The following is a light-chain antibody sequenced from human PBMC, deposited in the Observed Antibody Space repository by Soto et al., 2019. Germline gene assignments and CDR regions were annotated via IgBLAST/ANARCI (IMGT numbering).Light chain of an antibody. V-gene: IGKV3-15*01. J-gene: IGKJ1*01. CDR3: QPDYNCPPWT. CDR2: GAS. CDR1: QSVRSN. Sequence: EIVMTQSPATLSVSPGERATLSCRASQSVRSNLDWDQQKPGQAPRLLIYGASTRATGIPARFSGSGSGTEFTLTISSLQSEDFAMYYCQPDYNCPPWTFGQGTKVEIK.